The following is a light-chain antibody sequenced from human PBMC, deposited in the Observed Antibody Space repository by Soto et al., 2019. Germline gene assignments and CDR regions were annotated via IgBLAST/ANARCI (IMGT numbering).Light chain of an antibody. CDR1: QRINSY. J-gene: IGKJ3*01. Sequence: DIQMTQSPSSLSASIGDRVTITCRASQRINSYLNWYQQKPGTAPKLLIYAASNLQSGVPSRFSGSGSGTDFTLTISSLQPADFATYYCQQSYSGPPTFGPGTNVDIK. V-gene: IGKV1-39*01. CDR2: AAS. CDR3: QQSYSGPPT.